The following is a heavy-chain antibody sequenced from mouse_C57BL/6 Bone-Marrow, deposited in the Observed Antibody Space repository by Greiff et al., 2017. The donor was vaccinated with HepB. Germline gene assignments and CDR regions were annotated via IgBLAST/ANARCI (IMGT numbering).Heavy chain of an antibody. CDR1: GFSLSTFGLG. Sequence: QVTLKESGPGILQPSQTLSLTCSFSGFSLSTFGLGVGWIRQPSGKGLEWLAHIWWDDDKYYNPALKSRLTISKDTSKNQVFLKSANVDTADTATYYCARYYYGSSYYFDYWGQGTTLTVSS. CDR2: IWWDDDK. V-gene: IGHV8-8*01. D-gene: IGHD1-1*01. J-gene: IGHJ2*01. CDR3: ARYYYGSSYYFDY.